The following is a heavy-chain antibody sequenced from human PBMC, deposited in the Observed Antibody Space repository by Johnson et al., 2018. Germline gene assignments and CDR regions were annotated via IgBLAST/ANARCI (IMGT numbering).Heavy chain of an antibody. CDR2: VFHSGTT. CDR1: GGSIDRYY. Sequence: QVQLQESGPGLVKASETLSLTCSVSGGSIDRYYWNWIRQSPRRGLEWIGSVFHSGTTSFNPSLSGRFTMSVDTSKNEFSLKLPSVTVADTAIYFCLKGLEGEFVSRTFDFWGQGTVVTVSS. CDR3: LKGLEGEFVSRTFDF. J-gene: IGHJ3*01. D-gene: IGHD3-16*01. V-gene: IGHV4-59*01.